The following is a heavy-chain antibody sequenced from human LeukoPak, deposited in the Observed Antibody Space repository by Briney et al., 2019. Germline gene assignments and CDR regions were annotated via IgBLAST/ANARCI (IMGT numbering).Heavy chain of an antibody. CDR2: IYYSGST. CDR1: GGSISNYY. CDR3: ATYCSGGSCYSDDAFDI. Sequence: PSETLSLTCTVSGGSISNYYWSWIRQAPGKGLEWIGYIYYSGSTNYNPSLKSRVTISVDRSKNQFSLKLSSVTAADTAVYYCATYCSGGSCYSDDAFDIWGQGTMVTVSS. J-gene: IGHJ3*02. V-gene: IGHV4-59*08. D-gene: IGHD2-15*01.